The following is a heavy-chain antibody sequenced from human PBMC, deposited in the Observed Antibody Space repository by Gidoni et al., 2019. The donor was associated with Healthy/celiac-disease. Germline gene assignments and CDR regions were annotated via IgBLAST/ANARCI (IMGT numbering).Heavy chain of an antibody. CDR1: GGYISSGSYY. J-gene: IGHJ3*02. D-gene: IGHD3-22*01. V-gene: IGHV4-61*02. CDR2: IYTSWST. Sequence: QVQLQESGPGLVKPSQTLSPTCPVSGGYISSGSYYWSWIRHPAGKGLEWIGRIYTSWSTNYNPSLKSRVTISVDTSKNQFSRKLSSVTAADTAVYYCARVRIVVVITGGDDAFDIWGQGTMVTVSS. CDR3: ARVRIVVVITGGDDAFDI.